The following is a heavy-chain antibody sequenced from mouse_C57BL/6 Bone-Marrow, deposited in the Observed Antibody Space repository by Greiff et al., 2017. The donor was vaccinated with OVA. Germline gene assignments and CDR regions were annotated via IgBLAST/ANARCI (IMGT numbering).Heavy chain of an antibody. CDR2: IHPSYSDT. V-gene: IGHV1-74*01. CDR3: AEEFDY. J-gene: IGHJ2*01. Sequence: SFTSSFSPFPLYFLPCFPQTPSQFLDFILMIHPSYSDTNYNQNFKGKATLTVDKSSSTAYMQLSSLTSEDSAVYYCAEEFDYWGQGTTLTVSS. CDR1: FSPFPLYF.